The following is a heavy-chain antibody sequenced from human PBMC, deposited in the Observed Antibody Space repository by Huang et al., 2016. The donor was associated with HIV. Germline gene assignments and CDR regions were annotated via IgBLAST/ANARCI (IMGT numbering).Heavy chain of an antibody. D-gene: IGHD5-18*01. Sequence: QVQLVQSGAEVKKPGASVKVSCKASGYTFSSFGISWVRQAPGQGLEWVGWRSGDNGNTKLAQKLQGRLTMNTDTYTSKAYKERRSLRSDDTAVYYCARGGGIQLWLLGYYYMDVWGNGTTVTVSS. CDR3: ARGGGIQLWLLGYYYMDV. CDR1: GYTFSSFG. V-gene: IGHV1-18*01. CDR2: RSGDNGNT. J-gene: IGHJ6*03.